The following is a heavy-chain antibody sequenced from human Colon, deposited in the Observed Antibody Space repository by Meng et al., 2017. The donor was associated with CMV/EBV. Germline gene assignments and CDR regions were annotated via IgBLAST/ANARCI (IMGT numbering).Heavy chain of an antibody. CDR3: ATDYGDYYFDR. CDR1: GGSISSSTYY. J-gene: IGHJ4*02. Sequence: QQHPQVSGPGLVKPSATLSLTCTVAGGSISSSTYYWGWIRQTPGKGLEWIGNIYYSGYTYYNPSLKSRLTISVDTSKNQFSLKLTSVTAADTAVYYCATDYGDYYFDRWGQGTLVTVSS. V-gene: IGHV4-39*07. CDR2: IYYSGYT. D-gene: IGHD4-17*01.